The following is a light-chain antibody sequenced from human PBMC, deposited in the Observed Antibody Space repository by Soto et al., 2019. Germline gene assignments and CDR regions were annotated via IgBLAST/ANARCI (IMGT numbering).Light chain of an antibody. CDR1: QSVSSN. CDR2: GAS. J-gene: IGKJ1*01. CDR3: RPDNNWWA. V-gene: IGKV3-15*01. Sequence: EIVMTQSPATLSVSPGERDTLSCRASQSVSSNLAWYQQQPGQAPRLLIYGASTRTTGIPARFSGSRSGTEFNLTISSLQSEDLSVYYCRPDNNWWAFGQGTKVEI.